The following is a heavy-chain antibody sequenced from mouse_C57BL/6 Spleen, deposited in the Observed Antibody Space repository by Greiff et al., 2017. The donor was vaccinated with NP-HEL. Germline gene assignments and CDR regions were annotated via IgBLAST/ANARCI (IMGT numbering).Heavy chain of an antibody. CDR1: GFTFSSYG. CDR3: ARHEEFYWYFDV. Sequence: EVQLVESGGDLVKPGGSLKLSCAASGFTFSSYGMSWVRQTPDKRLEWVATISSGGSYTYYPDSVKGRFTISRDNAKNTLYLQMSSLKSEDTAMYYCARHEEFYWYFDVWGTGTTVTVSS. J-gene: IGHJ1*03. V-gene: IGHV5-6*01. CDR2: ISSGGSYT.